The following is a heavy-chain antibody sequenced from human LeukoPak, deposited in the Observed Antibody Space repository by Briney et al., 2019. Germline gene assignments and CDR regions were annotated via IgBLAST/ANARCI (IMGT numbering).Heavy chain of an antibody. CDR2: ISSSSSYT. V-gene: IGHV3-11*06. Sequence: GGSLRLSCAASGFTFSDYYMSWIRQAPGKGLEWVSYISSSSSYTNYADSVKGRFTISRDNAKNSLYLQMDSLRAEDTAVYYCAREGQQLVFDYWGQGTLVTVSS. J-gene: IGHJ4*02. CDR3: AREGQQLVFDY. CDR1: GFTFSDYY. D-gene: IGHD6-13*01.